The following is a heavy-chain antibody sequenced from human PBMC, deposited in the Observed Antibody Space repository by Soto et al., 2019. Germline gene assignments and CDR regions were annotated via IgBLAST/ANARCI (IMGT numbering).Heavy chain of an antibody. CDR1: GYTLTELS. V-gene: IGHV1-24*01. D-gene: IGHD3-3*01. CDR2: FDPEDGET. J-gene: IGHJ4*02. CDR3: ATVFGVVTHFDY. Sequence: ASVKVSCKVSGYTLTELSMHWVRQAPGKGLEWMGGFDPEDGETIYAQKFQGRVNMTEDTSTDTAYMELSSLRSEDTAVYYCATVFGVVTHFDYWGQGTLVTVSS.